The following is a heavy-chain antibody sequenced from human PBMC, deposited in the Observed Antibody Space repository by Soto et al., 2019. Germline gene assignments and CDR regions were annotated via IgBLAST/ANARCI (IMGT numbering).Heavy chain of an antibody. D-gene: IGHD5-12*01. CDR3: AKDDEAEGGYFEY. CDR2: MSGSGGST. CDR1: GFTFSNYA. Sequence: PGGSLRLSCAASGFTFSNYAMNWVRQAPGKGLEWVSGMSGSGGSTYYADSVKGRFTISRDNSKNTLYLQLNSLRAEDTAVYYCAKDDEAEGGYFEYWGQGNLVTV. V-gene: IGHV3-23*01. J-gene: IGHJ4*02.